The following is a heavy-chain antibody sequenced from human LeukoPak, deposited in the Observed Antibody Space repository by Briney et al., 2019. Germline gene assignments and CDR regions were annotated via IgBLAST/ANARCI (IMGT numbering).Heavy chain of an antibody. CDR3: AKDLSGTTGPFDY. V-gene: IGHV3-30*18. J-gene: IGHJ4*02. D-gene: IGHD3-10*01. Sequence: GGSLRLSCATSGFTFDKYGIHWVRQAPGKGLEWVAVISYDGSNKYYADSVKGRFTISRDNSKNTLYLQMNSLRAEDTAVYYCAKDLSGTTGPFDYWGQGTLVTVSS. CDR1: GFTFDKYG. CDR2: ISYDGSNK.